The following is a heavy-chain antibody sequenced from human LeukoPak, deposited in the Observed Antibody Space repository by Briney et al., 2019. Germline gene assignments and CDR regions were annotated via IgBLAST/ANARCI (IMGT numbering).Heavy chain of an antibody. Sequence: PGGSLRLSCAASGFTFSSYAMRWVRQAPGKGLEWVSANSGSGESTYYGDSVKRRFTISIDNSKNTLYLQMNSLRAEDTAVYYCAKTRPLDSSSWSHGDYWGQGTLVTVSS. CDR3: AKTRPLDSSSWSHGDY. CDR1: GFTFSSYA. V-gene: IGHV3-23*01. D-gene: IGHD6-13*01. CDR2: NSGSGEST. J-gene: IGHJ4*02.